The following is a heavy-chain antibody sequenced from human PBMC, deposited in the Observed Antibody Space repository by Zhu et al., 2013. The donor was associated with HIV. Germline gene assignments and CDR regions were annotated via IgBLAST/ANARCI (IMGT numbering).Heavy chain of an antibody. J-gene: IGHJ6*02. V-gene: IGHV1-69*01. CDR1: GGTFSSYA. D-gene: IGHD5-12*01. CDR2: IIPIFGTA. Sequence: QVQLVQSGAEVKKPGSSVKVSCKASGGTFSSYAISWVRQAPGQGLEWMGGIIPIFGTANYAQKFQGRVTITADESTSTAYMELSSLRSEDTAVYYCARDSTRTATRHRINYYYYGMDVWGQGTTVTVSS. CDR3: ARDSTRTATRHRINYYYYGMDV.